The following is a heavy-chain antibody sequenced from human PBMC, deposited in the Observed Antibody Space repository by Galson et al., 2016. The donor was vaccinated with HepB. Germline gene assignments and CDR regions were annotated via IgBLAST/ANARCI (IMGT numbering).Heavy chain of an antibody. CDR2: IKEDGSEK. Sequence: LRLSCAASGFTFSSYWMTWVRQVPGKGLEWLAQIKEDGSEKYYVDSLKGRFTISRDNAKNSLYLQMNSLRAEDTAIYYCARDSTVPGRGIDYWGQGTLITVSS. D-gene: IGHD2-2*01. CDR1: GFTFSSYW. CDR3: ARDSTVPGRGIDY. J-gene: IGHJ4*02. V-gene: IGHV3-7*01.